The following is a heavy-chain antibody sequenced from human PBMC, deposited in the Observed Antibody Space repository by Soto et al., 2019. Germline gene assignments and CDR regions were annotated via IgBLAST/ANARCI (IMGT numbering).Heavy chain of an antibody. D-gene: IGHD3-10*01. V-gene: IGHV3-30*03. J-gene: IGHJ4*02. CDR1: GFPFTSYG. Sequence: QVQLVESGGGVVQPGRSLRLSCAASGFPFTSYGMHWVREGPDKGLEWVAIISYDGSDKYYADSVKGRFTISRDNFKSTMYRQMNSLRPEDPAFYYGVGGQYYFDYRGQGTLCIFSS. CDR2: ISYDGSDK. CDR3: VGGQYYFDY.